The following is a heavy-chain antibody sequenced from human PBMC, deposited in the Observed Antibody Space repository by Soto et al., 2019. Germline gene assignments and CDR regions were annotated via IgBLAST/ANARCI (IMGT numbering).Heavy chain of an antibody. V-gene: IGHV3-23*01. Sequence: AASGFTFSSYAMSWVRQAPGKGLEWVSAISGSGGSTYYADSVKGRFTISRDNSKNTLYLQMNSLRAEDTAVYYCAKRYDCSSTSCPFDYWGQGTLVTVSS. CDR1: GFTFSSYA. D-gene: IGHD2-2*01. CDR3: AKRYDCSSTSCPFDY. CDR2: ISGSGGST. J-gene: IGHJ4*02.